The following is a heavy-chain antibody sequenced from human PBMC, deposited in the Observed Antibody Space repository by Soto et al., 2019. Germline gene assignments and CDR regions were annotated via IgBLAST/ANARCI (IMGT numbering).Heavy chain of an antibody. V-gene: IGHV1-3*04. D-gene: IGHD3-10*01. CDR2: INTGNGIT. CDR1: A. Sequence: AINWVRPAPGKKLEWMGRINTGNGITKYSQKFQGRVTITRDTSASTAYMELSSLRFEDTAIYYCASERITMVWGARFYWG. J-gene: IGHJ4*01. CDR3: ASERITMVWGARFY.